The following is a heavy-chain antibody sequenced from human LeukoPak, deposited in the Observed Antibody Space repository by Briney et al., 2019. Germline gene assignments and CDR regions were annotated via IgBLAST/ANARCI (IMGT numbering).Heavy chain of an antibody. D-gene: IGHD2-2*02. CDR1: GFIFSSYW. Sequence: GGSLRLSCAASGFIFSSYWMSWVRQAPGKGLEWVANIKQDGSERYYVDSVKGRFTISRDNSKNTLYLQMNSLRAEDTAVYYCAKSVVPAAIVGSEWFDPWGQGTLVTVSS. CDR3: AKSVVPAAIVGSEWFDP. CDR2: IKQDGSER. V-gene: IGHV3-7*03. J-gene: IGHJ5*02.